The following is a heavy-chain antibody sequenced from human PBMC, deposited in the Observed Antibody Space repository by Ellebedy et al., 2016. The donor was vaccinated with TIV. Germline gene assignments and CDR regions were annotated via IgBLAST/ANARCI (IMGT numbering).Heavy chain of an antibody. CDR2: INQDGSEK. Sequence: GGSLRLSCAASRFSFSSYWMSWVRQAPGKGLEWVANINQDGSEKHYVDSVKGRFTISRDNAKNSLYLQMSNLTAEDTAVYYCARDMAWGNERVNDALDIWGQGTMVTVSP. CDR1: RFSFSSYW. J-gene: IGHJ3*02. V-gene: IGHV3-7*01. CDR3: ARDMAWGNERVNDALDI. D-gene: IGHD7-27*01.